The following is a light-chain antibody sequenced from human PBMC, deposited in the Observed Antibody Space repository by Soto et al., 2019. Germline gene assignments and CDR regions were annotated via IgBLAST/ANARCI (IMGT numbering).Light chain of an antibody. J-gene: IGKJ2*01. Sequence: EIVLTQFPGTLSLSPGERATLSCRPSQSLSSSYLVWYQQKPGQAPRLLIYAASRRATGIPDRFSGSGFAKKYTLTNRRLEPEYSAVFFCQQPGTFCQGNKMEIK. CDR3: QQPGT. V-gene: IGKV3-20*01. CDR2: AAS. CDR1: QSLSSSY.